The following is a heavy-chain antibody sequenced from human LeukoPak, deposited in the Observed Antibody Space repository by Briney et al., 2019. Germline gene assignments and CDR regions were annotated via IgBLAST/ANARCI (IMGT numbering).Heavy chain of an antibody. Sequence: ASVKVSCKASGYTFTGHYMHWVRQAPGQGLEWMGWINPNSGGTNYAQKFQGRVTMPRDTSISTAYMELSRLRSDDTAVYYCAREVRRIXITFGGVILDXXYFDYWGQXXLVXXSS. D-gene: IGHD3-16*02. CDR2: INPNSGGT. V-gene: IGHV1-2*02. CDR3: AREVRRIXITFGGVILDXXYFDY. J-gene: IGHJ4*02. CDR1: GYTFTGHY.